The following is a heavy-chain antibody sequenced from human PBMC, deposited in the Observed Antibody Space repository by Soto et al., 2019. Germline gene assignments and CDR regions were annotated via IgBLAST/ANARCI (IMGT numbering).Heavy chain of an antibody. J-gene: IGHJ3*02. CDR1: GYTFTSYG. V-gene: IGHV1-18*04. D-gene: IGHD1-26*01. CDR2: ISAYNGNT. Sequence: GASVKVSCKASGYTFTSYGISWVRQAPGQGLEWMGWISAYNGNTNYAQKLQGRVTMTTDTSTSTAYMELRSLRSDDTAVYYCARPSSGSYYRAAFDIWGQGTMVTVSS. CDR3: ARPSSGSYYRAAFDI.